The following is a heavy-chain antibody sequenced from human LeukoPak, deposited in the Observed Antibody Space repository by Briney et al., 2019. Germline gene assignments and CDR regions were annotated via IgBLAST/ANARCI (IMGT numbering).Heavy chain of an antibody. CDR1: GFTFSSYS. Sequence: GGSLRLSCAASGFTFSSYSMNWVRQAPGKGLEWVSSISSSSSYIYYADSVKGRFTISRDNAKNSLYLQTNSLRAEDTAVYYCARIIAAVGYFDYWGQGTLVTVSS. CDR3: ARIIAAVGYFDY. V-gene: IGHV3-21*01. J-gene: IGHJ4*02. D-gene: IGHD6-13*01. CDR2: ISSSSSYI.